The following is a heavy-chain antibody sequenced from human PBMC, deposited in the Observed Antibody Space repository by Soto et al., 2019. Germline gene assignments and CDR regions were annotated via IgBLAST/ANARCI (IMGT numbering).Heavy chain of an antibody. CDR3: ARGWGITMLVVVIGNRFDP. CDR2: INHSGST. CDR1: GGSFSGYY. D-gene: IGHD3-22*01. Sequence: SETLSLTCGVYGGSFSGYYWSWIRQPPGKGLEWIGEINHSGSTNYNPSLKSRVTISVDTSKNQFSLKLSSVTAADTAVYYCARGWGITMLVVVIGNRFDPWGQGTLVPVSS. J-gene: IGHJ5*02. V-gene: IGHV4-34*01.